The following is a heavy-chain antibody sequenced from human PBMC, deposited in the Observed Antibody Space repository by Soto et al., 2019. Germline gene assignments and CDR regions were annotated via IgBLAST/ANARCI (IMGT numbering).Heavy chain of an antibody. CDR2: INHSGST. Sequence: QVQLQQWGAGLLKPSETLSLTCAVYGGSFSGYYWSWIRQPPGKGLVWIGEINHSGSTNYNPSLNIRVTIAVDTSKNQFSLQLSSVTAADTAVYYCARGFGYSYGYVLVYWGQGTLVTVSS. V-gene: IGHV4-34*01. CDR1: GGSFSGYY. CDR3: ARGFGYSYGYVLVY. J-gene: IGHJ4*02. D-gene: IGHD5-18*01.